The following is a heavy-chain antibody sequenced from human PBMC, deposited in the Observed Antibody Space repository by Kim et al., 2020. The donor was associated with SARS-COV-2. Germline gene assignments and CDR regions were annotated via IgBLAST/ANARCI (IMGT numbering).Heavy chain of an antibody. J-gene: IGHJ4*02. CDR1: GYTFSDYD. CDR2: MNPYSGNT. Sequence: ASVKVSCKASGYTFSDYDNNWVRQATGQGPEWMGWMNPYSGNTGYAQKFQGRVTMTRDTTMNTAYLDLSGLRSDDRAVYYCARGDRYCRSSSCYNYWGQGTLVTVSS. V-gene: IGHV1-8*01. D-gene: IGHD2-2*02. CDR3: ARGDRYCRSSSCYNY.